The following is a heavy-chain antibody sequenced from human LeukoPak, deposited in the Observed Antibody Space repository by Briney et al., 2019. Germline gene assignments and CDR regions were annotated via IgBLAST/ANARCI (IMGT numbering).Heavy chain of an antibody. V-gene: IGHV1-69*05. CDR3: AKAQPFGVVKNWFDP. J-gene: IGHJ5*02. D-gene: IGHD3-3*01. CDR2: IIPIFSTA. Sequence: SVKASCKASGGTFSSYAISWVRQAPGQGLEWMGGIIPIFSTANYAQKFQGRVTITTDESTSTAYMELSSLRSEDTAVYYCAKAQPFGVVKNWFDPWGQGTLVTVSS. CDR1: GGTFSSYA.